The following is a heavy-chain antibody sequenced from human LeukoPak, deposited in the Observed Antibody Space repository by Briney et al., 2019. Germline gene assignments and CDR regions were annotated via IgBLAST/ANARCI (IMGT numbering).Heavy chain of an antibody. CDR3: ARARSDVWGSYYVY. Sequence: GGSLRLSCAASGFTFSSYWMSWIRQAPGKGLEWVSYISSSGSTIYYADSVKGRFTISRDNAKNSLYLQMCSLRAEDTAVYYCARARSDVWGSYYVYWGQGTLVTVSS. D-gene: IGHD3-16*01. V-gene: IGHV3-11*01. J-gene: IGHJ4*02. CDR1: GFTFSSYW. CDR2: ISSSGSTI.